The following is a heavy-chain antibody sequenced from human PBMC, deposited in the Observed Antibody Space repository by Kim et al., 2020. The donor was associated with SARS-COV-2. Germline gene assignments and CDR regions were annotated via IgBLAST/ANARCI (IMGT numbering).Heavy chain of an antibody. V-gene: IGHV3-21*01. CDR1: GFAFDTHS. CDR2: IGGSSNYI. J-gene: IGHJ6*02. D-gene: IGHD2-2*01. CDR3: ARGGYCSSTSCYFYYYALDV. Sequence: GSLRLSCAASGFAFDTHSMNWVRQAPGKGLEWVSSIGGSSNYIYYADSVKGRFTISRDNAENSLYLQMNSLRAEDTAVYFCARGGYCSSTSCYFYYYALDVWGQGTTVTVSS.